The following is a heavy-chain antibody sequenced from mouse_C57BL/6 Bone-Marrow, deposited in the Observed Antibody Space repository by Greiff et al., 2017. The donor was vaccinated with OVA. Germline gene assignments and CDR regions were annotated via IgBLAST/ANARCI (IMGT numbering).Heavy chain of an antibody. Sequence: VQLQQSGAELVRPGTSVKVSCKASGYAFTNYLIEWVKQRPGQGLEWIGVINPGSGGTNYNEKFKGKATLTADKSSSTAYMQLSSLTSEDSAVYFCARSGYGSSYDYYAMDYWGQGTSVTVSS. CDR1: GYAFTNYL. V-gene: IGHV1-54*01. CDR3: ARSGYGSSYDYYAMDY. CDR2: INPGSGGT. J-gene: IGHJ4*01. D-gene: IGHD1-1*01.